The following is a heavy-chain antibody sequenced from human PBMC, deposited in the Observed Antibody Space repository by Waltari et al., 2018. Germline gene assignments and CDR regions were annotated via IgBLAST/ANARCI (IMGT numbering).Heavy chain of an antibody. CDR1: GGSISSYY. Sequence: QVQLQESGPGLVKPSETLSLTCTVSGGSISSYYWSWIRHPAGKGLEWIGRIHTSGSTNYNPSLKSRVTMSVDTSKNQFSLKLSSVTAADTAVYYCARAGSVYSSPIYGMDVWGQGTTVTVSS. J-gene: IGHJ6*02. D-gene: IGHD6-13*01. CDR3: ARAGSVYSSPIYGMDV. V-gene: IGHV4-4*07. CDR2: IHTSGST.